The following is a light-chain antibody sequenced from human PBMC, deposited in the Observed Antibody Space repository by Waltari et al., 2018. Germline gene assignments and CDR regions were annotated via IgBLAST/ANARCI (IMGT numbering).Light chain of an antibody. CDR2: KGI. J-gene: IGLJ3*02. CDR1: SASVSSTSY. Sequence: QTVVTQEPSLSVSPGGTVTPTSALRSASVSSTSYPTWYQQTPGQPPRTLVYKGISRSSGGPDRFSGSILGNTAALTITGAQADDESDYYCSMYMGSGVWVFGGGTKLTVL. CDR3: SMYMGSGVWV. V-gene: IGLV8-61*01.